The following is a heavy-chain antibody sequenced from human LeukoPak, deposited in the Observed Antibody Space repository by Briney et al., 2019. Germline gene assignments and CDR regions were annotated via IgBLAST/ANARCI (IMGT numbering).Heavy chain of an antibody. Sequence: GAPVKVSCKTSGYTFTSYDLNWVRQATGQGLEWMGWVNPNSGNTGYAQKFQGRVTMTMDPSISTAYMELSSLRSEDTAVYYCASSGYSYGWFVYWGQGTLVTVSS. CDR1: GYTFTSYD. CDR2: VNPNSGNT. D-gene: IGHD5-18*01. J-gene: IGHJ4*02. V-gene: IGHV1-8*01. CDR3: ASSGYSYGWFVY.